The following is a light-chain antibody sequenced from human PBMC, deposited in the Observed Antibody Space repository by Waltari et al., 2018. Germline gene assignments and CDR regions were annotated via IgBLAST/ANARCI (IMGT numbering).Light chain of an antibody. J-gene: IGKJ4*01. CDR2: DAS. V-gene: IGKV3-11*01. CDR1: QSVSSY. CDR3: QQRSNWPQLT. Sequence: EIVLTQSPAILSLSPGERATLSCRASQSVSSYLAWYQQKPGQAPRLLIYDASNRATGIPARFSGSGSGTDFTLTISSLEPEDFAVYYCQQRSNWPQLTFGGGTKVEIK.